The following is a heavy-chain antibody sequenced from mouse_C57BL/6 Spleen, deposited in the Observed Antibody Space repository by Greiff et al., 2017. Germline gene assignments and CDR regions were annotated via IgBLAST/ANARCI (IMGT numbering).Heavy chain of an antibody. CDR1: GYTFTSYD. D-gene: IGHD4-1*01. V-gene: IGHV1-85*01. J-gene: IGHJ1*03. Sequence: VQVVESGPELVKPGASVKLSCKASGYTFTSYDINWVKQRPGQGLEWIGWIYPRDGSTKYNEKFKGKATLTVDTSSSTAYMELHSLTSEDSAVYFCARDWDVKYFDVWGTGTTVTVSS. CDR2: IYPRDGST. CDR3: ARDWDVKYFDV.